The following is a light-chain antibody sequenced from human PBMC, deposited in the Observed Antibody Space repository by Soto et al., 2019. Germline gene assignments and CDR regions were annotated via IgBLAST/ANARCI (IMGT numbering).Light chain of an antibody. CDR3: QQRSNWIT. CDR2: DAS. J-gene: IGKJ5*01. Sequence: EIVLTQSPATLSLSPGERATLSCRASQSISFYLTWYQHKPGQAPRLLIYDASNRATGIPARFSGSGSATDFTLTISSLEPEDFAVYYCQQRSNWITFGQGTRLEI. V-gene: IGKV3-11*01. CDR1: QSISFY.